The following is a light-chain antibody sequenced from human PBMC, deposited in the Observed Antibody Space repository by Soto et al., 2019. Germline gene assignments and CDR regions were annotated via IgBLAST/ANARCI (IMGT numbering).Light chain of an antibody. CDR2: GAS. CDR3: QQYGSSPIT. Sequence: EIVLTQSPGTLSLSPGERATLSCRASQSVSSSFLAWYQQKPGQAPRLLIYGASSGATGIPDRFSGSGSGTDFTLTISRLEPEDFALYYRQQYGSSPITFGQGTRLEIK. V-gene: IGKV3-20*01. CDR1: QSVSSSF. J-gene: IGKJ5*01.